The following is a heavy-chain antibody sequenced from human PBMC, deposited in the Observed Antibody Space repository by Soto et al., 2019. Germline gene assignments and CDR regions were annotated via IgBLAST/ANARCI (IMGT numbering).Heavy chain of an antibody. D-gene: IGHD5-12*01. J-gene: IGHJ6*03. CDR2: ISSSGSTI. CDR1: GFTFSDYY. CDR3: ARCGWLRLPDQTYYYYYMDV. V-gene: IGHV3-11*01. Sequence: GGSLRLSCAASGFTFSDYYMSWIRQAPGKGLEWVLYISSSGSTIYYADSVKGRFTISRDNAKNSLYLQMNSLRAEDTAVYYCARCGWLRLPDQTYYYYYMDVWGKGTTVTVSS.